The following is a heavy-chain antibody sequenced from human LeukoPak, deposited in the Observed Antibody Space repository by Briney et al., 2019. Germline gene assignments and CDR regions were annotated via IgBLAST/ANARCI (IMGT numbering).Heavy chain of an antibody. Sequence: GGSLRLSCAASGFTFSDYYMSWIRQAPGKGLEGVSYISSSGSTIYYADSVKGRFTISRDNAKNSLYLQMNSLRAEDTAVYYCARDHGAHYYYYYYMDVWGKGTTVTVSS. V-gene: IGHV3-11*04. CDR3: ARDHGAHYYYYYYMDV. CDR1: GFTFSDYY. D-gene: IGHD3-10*01. CDR2: ISSSGSTI. J-gene: IGHJ6*03.